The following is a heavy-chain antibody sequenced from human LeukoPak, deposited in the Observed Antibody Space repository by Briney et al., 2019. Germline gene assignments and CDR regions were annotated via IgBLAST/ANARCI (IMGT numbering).Heavy chain of an antibody. D-gene: IGHD3-3*01. CDR3: ARGLTYYDFWSGPSGDY. V-gene: IGHV4-34*01. J-gene: IGHJ4*02. Sequence: SATLSLTCAVYGGSFSGYYWSWIRQHPGMGLEWIREINHSGSTNYNTSLKSRVTISVDTSKNQFSLKLSSVTAANTAVYYCARGLTYYDFWSGPSGDYWGQGTLVSV. CDR2: INHSGST. CDR1: GGSFSGYY.